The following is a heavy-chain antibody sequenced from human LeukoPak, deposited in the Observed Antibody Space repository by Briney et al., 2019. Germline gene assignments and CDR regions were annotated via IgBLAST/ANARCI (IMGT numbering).Heavy chain of an antibody. J-gene: IGHJ6*03. D-gene: IGHD2-2*01. Sequence: NPGGSLRLSCAASGFTFSSYSMNWVRQAPGKGLEWVSSISSSSSYIYYANSVKGRFTISRDNAKNSLYLQMNSLRAEDTAVYYCARDNQLLLFNYYYYMDVWGKGTTVTVSS. CDR1: GFTFSSYS. CDR3: ARDNQLLLFNYYYYMDV. V-gene: IGHV3-21*01. CDR2: ISSSSSYI.